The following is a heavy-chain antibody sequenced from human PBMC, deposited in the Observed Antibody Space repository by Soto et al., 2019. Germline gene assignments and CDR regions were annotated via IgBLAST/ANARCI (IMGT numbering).Heavy chain of an antibody. J-gene: IGHJ4*02. Sequence: QVQLQESGPGLVKPSETLSLTCIVSGDSISSSTLYWAWIRQPPGKGLEWIGSIYNSGSTYYNPPLKSRVTISVATSKNQFSLRLSSVTAADTAVYYCARLGSGWHVGYWGQGTLVTVSS. CDR3: ARLGSGWHVGY. V-gene: IGHV4-39*01. CDR2: IYNSGST. CDR1: GDSISSSTLY. D-gene: IGHD6-25*01.